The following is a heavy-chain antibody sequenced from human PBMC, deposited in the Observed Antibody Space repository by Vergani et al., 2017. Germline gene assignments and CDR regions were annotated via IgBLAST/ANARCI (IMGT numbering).Heavy chain of an antibody. D-gene: IGHD5-18*01. CDR1: GGTFSSYA. V-gene: IGHV1-69*18. CDR2: IIPIFGTA. J-gene: IGHJ5*02. CDR3: AGGIQLWSPDWFDP. Sequence: QVQLVQSGAEVKKPGSSVKVSCKASGGTFSSYAISWVRQAPGQGLEWMGRIIPIFGTANYAQKCQGRVTITADESTSTADMELSSLGSEDTAVYYCAGGIQLWSPDWFDPWGQGTLVTVSS.